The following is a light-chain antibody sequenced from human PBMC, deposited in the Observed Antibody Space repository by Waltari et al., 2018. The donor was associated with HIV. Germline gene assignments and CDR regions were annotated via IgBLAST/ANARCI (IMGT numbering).Light chain of an antibody. CDR1: QSVGSA. V-gene: IGKV3-15*01. CDR2: GAS. Sequence: IVVTQSPATLSVSPGERATLSCRASQSVGSALAWYQQKPGQAPRLLIYGASTRATGIPARFSGGGSGTEFTLSISRLQCEDFAVYYCQKYNNWPPFFGPGTKVDIK. CDR3: QKYNNWPPF. J-gene: IGKJ3*01.